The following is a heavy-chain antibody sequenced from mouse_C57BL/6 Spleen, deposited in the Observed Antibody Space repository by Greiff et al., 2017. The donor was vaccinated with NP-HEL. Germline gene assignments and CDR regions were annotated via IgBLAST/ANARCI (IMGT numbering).Heavy chain of an antibody. CDR3: ARSDYDYAWFAY. Sequence: VQLQQSGAELVKPGASVKISCKASGYAFSSYWMNWVKQRPGRVLEWIGQIYPGDGDTNYNGKFKGKATLTADKSSSTAYMQLSSLTSEDSAVYFCARSDYDYAWFAYWGQGTLVTVSA. CDR1: GYAFSSYW. J-gene: IGHJ3*01. CDR2: IYPGDGDT. V-gene: IGHV1-80*01. D-gene: IGHD2-4*01.